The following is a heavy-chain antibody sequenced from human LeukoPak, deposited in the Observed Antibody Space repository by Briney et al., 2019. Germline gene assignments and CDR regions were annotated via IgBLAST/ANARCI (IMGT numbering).Heavy chain of an antibody. CDR3: ARDPHLSSGYYGWMAFDI. CDR1: GFTVSSNY. V-gene: IGHV3-53*01. J-gene: IGHJ3*02. Sequence: PGGSLRLSCAASGFTVSSNYMSWVRQAPGKGLEWVSDIYSGGSTYYADSVKGRFTISRDNSKNTLYLQMNSLRAEDTAVYYCARDPHLSSGYYGWMAFDIWGQGTMVTVSS. D-gene: IGHD3-22*01. CDR2: IYSGGST.